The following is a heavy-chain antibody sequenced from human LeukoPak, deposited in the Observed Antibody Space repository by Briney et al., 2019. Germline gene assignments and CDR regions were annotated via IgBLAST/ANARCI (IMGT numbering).Heavy chain of an antibody. CDR2: IRPEGSEK. Sequence: GGSLRLSCAASGFTFSTSWMTWVRQAPGKGLEWVANIRPEGSEKSYVDSVKGRFTISRDNAKNSLYLQMNSLRAEDTAVYYCARDNGHRRLEAAGLGYWGQGTLVTVSS. D-gene: IGHD6-13*01. J-gene: IGHJ4*02. V-gene: IGHV3-7*01. CDR3: ARDNGHRRLEAAGLGY. CDR1: GFTFSTSW.